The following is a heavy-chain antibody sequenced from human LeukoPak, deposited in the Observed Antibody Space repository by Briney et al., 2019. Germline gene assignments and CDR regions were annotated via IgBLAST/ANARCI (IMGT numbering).Heavy chain of an antibody. CDR2: IYYSGST. CDR1: GGSISSYY. CDR3: ARVTGATPNFDY. D-gene: IGHD1-26*01. V-gene: IGHV4-59*01. Sequence: PSGTLSLTCTVSGGSISSYYWSWIRQPPGKGLEWIGYIYYSGSTNYNPSLKSRVTISVDTSKNQFSLKLSSVTAADTAVYYCARVTGATPNFDYWGQGTLVTVSS. J-gene: IGHJ4*02.